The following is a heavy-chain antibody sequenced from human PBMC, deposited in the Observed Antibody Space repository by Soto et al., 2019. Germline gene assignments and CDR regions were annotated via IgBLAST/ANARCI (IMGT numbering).Heavy chain of an antibody. CDR1: GGSISSYY. CDR2: IYYSGST. V-gene: IGHV4-59*08. J-gene: IGHJ6*03. Sequence: PSETLSLTCTVSGGSISSYYWSWIRQPPGKGLEWIGYIYYSGSTNYNPSLKSRVTISVDTSKNQFSLKLSSVTAADTAVYYCARHGTDYYYMDVWGKGTTVTVSS. D-gene: IGHD1-26*01. CDR3: ARHGTDYYYMDV.